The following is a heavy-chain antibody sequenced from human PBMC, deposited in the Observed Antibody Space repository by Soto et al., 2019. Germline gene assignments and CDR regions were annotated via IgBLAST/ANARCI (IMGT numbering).Heavy chain of an antibody. CDR1: GTTFSTHG. CDR2: FVPMFSSS. D-gene: IGHD1-1*01. V-gene: IGHV1-69*01. Sequence: QVQLVQSGAEERKPGSSVNVSCKASGTTFSTHGIHWVRQAPGQGLEWMGGFVPMFSSSNYAQKFQGRLTIVADESTNSAYMELSSLRADDSAIYYCARSGGTYYFDHWGQGTLVTVSS. J-gene: IGHJ4*02. CDR3: ARSGGTYYFDH.